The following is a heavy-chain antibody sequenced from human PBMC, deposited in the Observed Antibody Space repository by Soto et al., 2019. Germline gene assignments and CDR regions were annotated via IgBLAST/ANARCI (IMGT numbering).Heavy chain of an antibody. V-gene: IGHV5-10-1*01. D-gene: IGHD5-12*01. J-gene: IGHJ4*02. CDR1: GYSFTSYW. Sequence: GESLKISCKGSGYSFTSYWISWVRQIPWKGLEWMGRIDPSDSYTNYSPSFQGHVTISADKSINTAYLQWSSLKASDIAMYYCARSARKYSGYDVDYWGQGTLVTVSS. CDR2: IDPSDSYT. CDR3: ARSARKYSGYDVDY.